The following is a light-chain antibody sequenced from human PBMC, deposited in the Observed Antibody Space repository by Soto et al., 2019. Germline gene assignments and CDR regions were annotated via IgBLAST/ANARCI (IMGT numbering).Light chain of an antibody. CDR2: DAS. CDR1: QSVRNN. J-gene: IGKJ2*01. Sequence: EIVMTQSPATLSVSPGERATLTCRASQSVRNNLAWYQQKPGQAPRLLIYDASTRATGIPARFSGSGSGTEFTLTITSLQSEDFAIYSCQQYNNWPPLYTFGQGTNLEIK. CDR3: QQYNNWPPLYT. V-gene: IGKV3-15*01.